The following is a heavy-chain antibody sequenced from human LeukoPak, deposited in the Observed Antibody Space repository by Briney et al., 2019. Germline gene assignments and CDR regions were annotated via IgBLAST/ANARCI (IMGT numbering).Heavy chain of an antibody. D-gene: IGHD3-10*01. CDR2: ISDDGGDR. Sequence: GGSLRLSCAASGFTFNDYPMSWVRQAPGKGLEWVSAISDDGGDRKYAVSVKGRFTISRDNSKNTLYLHMNSLRAEDTAVYHCAKDRSNGDFDYWGQGTLVTVSS. V-gene: IGHV3-23*01. CDR3: AKDRSNGDFDY. J-gene: IGHJ4*02. CDR1: GFTFNDYP.